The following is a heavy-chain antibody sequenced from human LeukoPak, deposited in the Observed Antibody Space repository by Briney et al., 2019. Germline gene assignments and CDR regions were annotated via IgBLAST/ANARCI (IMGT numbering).Heavy chain of an antibody. CDR1: GFTFSSFA. V-gene: IGHV3-30*02. Sequence: GGSLRLSCAVSGFTFSSFAMHWVRQAPGKGLEWVAFIRYDGSNKYYADSVKGRFTISRDNSKNTLYLQMNSLRAEDTAVYYCAKDSNDYVWGSYRYTGYFGYWVQGTLVTVCS. CDR3: AKDSNDYVWGSYRYTGYFGY. CDR2: IRYDGSNK. D-gene: IGHD3-16*02. J-gene: IGHJ4*02.